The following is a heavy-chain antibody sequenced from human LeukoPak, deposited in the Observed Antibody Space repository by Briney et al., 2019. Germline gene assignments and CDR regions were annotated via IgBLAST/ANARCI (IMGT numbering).Heavy chain of an antibody. CDR2: IDPSESYT. CDR3: ARLPAIKESGAFDM. J-gene: IGHJ3*02. CDR1: GYSFTTYW. V-gene: IGHV5-10-1*01. D-gene: IGHD3-10*01. Sequence: EESLKISCQGSGYSFTTYWISWVRQMPGKGLEWMGRIDPSESYTNYSPSFQGHVTISADKSISTAYLQWSSLKASDTAMYYCARLPAIKESGAFDMWGQGTRVTVSS.